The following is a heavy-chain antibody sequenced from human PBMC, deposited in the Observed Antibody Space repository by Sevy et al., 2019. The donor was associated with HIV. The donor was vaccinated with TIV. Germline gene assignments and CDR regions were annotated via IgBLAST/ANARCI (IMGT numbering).Heavy chain of an antibody. Sequence: SETLSLTCTVSGGSISAKNYFWGWIRQPPGKGLEWIGSIYHIGSTYHSPSLQSRVGISVDTSKKLFSVKLSSVTAADTAVYFCARHAFKHGYRPSYFDSWSHGTLVTVSS. CDR1: GGSISAKNYF. V-gene: IGHV4-39*01. CDR3: ARHAFKHGYRPSYFDS. D-gene: IGHD5-18*01. J-gene: IGHJ4*01. CDR2: IYHIGST.